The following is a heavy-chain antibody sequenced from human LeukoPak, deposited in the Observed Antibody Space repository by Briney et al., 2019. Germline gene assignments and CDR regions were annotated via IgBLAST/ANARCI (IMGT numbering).Heavy chain of an antibody. Sequence: ASVKVPCKXSGYTFTSYDINWARQATGQGLEWMGWMNPNSGNTGYAQRLQGRVTITRNTSISTAYMELSSLRSEDTAVYYCVRGAGSCSSTSCSLGYWGQGTLVTVSS. CDR3: VRGAGSCSSTSCSLGY. V-gene: IGHV1-8*03. CDR1: GYTFTSYD. D-gene: IGHD2-2*01. CDR2: MNPNSGNT. J-gene: IGHJ4*02.